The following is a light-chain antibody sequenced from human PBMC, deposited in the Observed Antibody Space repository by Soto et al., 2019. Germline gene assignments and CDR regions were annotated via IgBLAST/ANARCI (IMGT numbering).Light chain of an antibody. J-gene: IGKJ4*01. V-gene: IGKV3-20*01. CDR3: QQYGDSFT. CDR2: AAS. Sequence: EIVLTQSPGTLSLSPGERATLSCRASQSVSSSYLAWCQQKPGQAPRRLIYAASSRATGIPDRFSGSGSGTDVTLTISRLEPEDFAVYYCQQYGDSFTFGGGTKVEIK. CDR1: QSVSSSY.